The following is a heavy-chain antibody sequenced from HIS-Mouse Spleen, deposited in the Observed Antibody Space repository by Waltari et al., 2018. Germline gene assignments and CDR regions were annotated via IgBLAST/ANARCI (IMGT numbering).Heavy chain of an antibody. CDR3: AREIPYSSSWYDWYFDL. Sequence: QLQLQESGPGLVKPSETLSLTCTVSGGSISSSSYYWGWIRQPPGKGLEWIGSIYYRGGTYYNQSLKSRVTISVDTSKNQFSLKLSSVTAADTAVYYCAREIPYSSSWYDWYFDLWGRGTLVTVSS. V-gene: IGHV4-39*07. CDR2: IYYRGGT. J-gene: IGHJ2*01. CDR1: GGSISSSSYY. D-gene: IGHD6-13*01.